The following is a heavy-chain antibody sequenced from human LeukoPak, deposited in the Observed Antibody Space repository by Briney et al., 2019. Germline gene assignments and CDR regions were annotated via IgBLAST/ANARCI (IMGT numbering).Heavy chain of an antibody. Sequence: GASVKVSCKASGYTFTSYGISWVRQAPGQGLEWMGWISAYNGNTNYAQKLQGRVTMTTDTSTSTAYMELRSLRSDDTAVYYCAGQTIEYCSGGSCYSPRRAGLLFDPWGQGTLVTVSS. CDR1: GYTFTSYG. V-gene: IGHV1-18*01. J-gene: IGHJ5*02. CDR3: AGQTIEYCSGGSCYSPRRAGLLFDP. CDR2: ISAYNGNT. D-gene: IGHD2-15*01.